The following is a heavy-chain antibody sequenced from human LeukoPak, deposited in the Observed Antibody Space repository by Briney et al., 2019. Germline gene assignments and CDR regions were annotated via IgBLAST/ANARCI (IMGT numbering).Heavy chain of an antibody. CDR3: ARNYGPTDY. CDR1: GFTFSNFW. J-gene: IGHJ4*02. V-gene: IGHV3-7*01. Sequence: PGGSLRLSCAASGFTFSNFWMSWVRQAPGKGLEWVANIKQDGSEKYYVDSVKGRFTISRDDAKNSLYLQMNSLRAEDTAVYYCARNYGPTDYWGQGTLVTVSS. CDR2: IKQDGSEK. D-gene: IGHD1-7*01.